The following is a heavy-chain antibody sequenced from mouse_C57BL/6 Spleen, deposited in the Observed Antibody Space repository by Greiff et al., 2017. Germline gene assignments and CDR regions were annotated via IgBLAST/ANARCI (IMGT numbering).Heavy chain of an antibody. D-gene: IGHD1-1*01. Sequence: EVQLQESGPELVKPGASVKIPCKASGYTFTDYNMDWVKQSHGKSLEWIGDINPNNGGTIYNQKFKGKATLTVDKSSSTAYMELRSLTSEDTAVYDCARGVDYGSSYVGGYFDVWGSGTTVTVSS. CDR1: GYTFTDYN. CDR2: INPNNGGT. J-gene: IGHJ1*01. CDR3: ARGVDYGSSYVGGYFDV. V-gene: IGHV1-18*01.